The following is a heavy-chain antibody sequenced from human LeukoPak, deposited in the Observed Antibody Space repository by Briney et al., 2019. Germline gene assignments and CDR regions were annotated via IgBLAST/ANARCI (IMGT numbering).Heavy chain of an antibody. Sequence: PSETLSLTCTGSGGSISSYYWGWIRQPPGKGLEWIGSIYYSGSTYYNPSLKSRVTISVDTSKNQFSLKLSSVTAADTAVYYCARYHYPTGEWFDPWGQGTLVTVSS. CDR2: IYYSGST. J-gene: IGHJ5*02. CDR1: GGSISSYY. CDR3: ARYHYPTGEWFDP. D-gene: IGHD3-10*01. V-gene: IGHV4-39*01.